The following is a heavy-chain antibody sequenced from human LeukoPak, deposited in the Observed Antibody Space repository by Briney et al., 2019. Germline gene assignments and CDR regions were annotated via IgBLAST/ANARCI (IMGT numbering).Heavy chain of an antibody. CDR1: GAAFSGYY. D-gene: IGHD4-11*01. CDR3: ARGYDYGNYND. J-gene: IGHJ4*02. CDR2: INHSGSM. V-gene: IGHV4-34*01. Sequence: SETLSLTCAVSGAAFSGYYWSRIRQPPGKGLEWIGEINHSGSMNYNPSLKSRVTISVDTSKNQFSLKLTSVTAADTAVYYCARGYDYGNYNDWGQGTLVTVSS.